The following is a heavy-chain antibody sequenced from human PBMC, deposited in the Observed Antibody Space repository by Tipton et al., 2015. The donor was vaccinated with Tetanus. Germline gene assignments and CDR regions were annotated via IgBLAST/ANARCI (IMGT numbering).Heavy chain of an antibody. J-gene: IGHJ6*02. CDR1: GFPFNTYT. D-gene: IGHD6-6*01. V-gene: IGHV3-21*01. Sequence: SLRLSCAASGFPFNTYTIHWVRQAPGKGLEWVSSIDITGFYIYYADSVKGRFTISRDNPTNSLYLQMNSLRAEDTAVYYCATEYSSSSGYYYYGMDVWGQGTTVTVSS. CDR3: ATEYSSSSGYYYYGMDV. CDR2: IDITGFYI.